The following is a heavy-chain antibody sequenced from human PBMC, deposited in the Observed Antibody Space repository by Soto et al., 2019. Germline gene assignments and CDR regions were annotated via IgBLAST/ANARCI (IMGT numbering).Heavy chain of an antibody. CDR3: ARPPGTHYYYGMDV. CDR1: GGAFSSYA. J-gene: IGHJ6*02. Sequence: GASVKVSCKASGGAFSSYAISWVRQAPGQGLEWMGGIIPIFGTANYAQKFQGRVTITADESTSTAYMELSSLRSEDTAVYYCARPPGTHYYYGMDVWGQGTTVTVSS. CDR2: IIPIFGTA. V-gene: IGHV1-69*13. D-gene: IGHD1-1*01.